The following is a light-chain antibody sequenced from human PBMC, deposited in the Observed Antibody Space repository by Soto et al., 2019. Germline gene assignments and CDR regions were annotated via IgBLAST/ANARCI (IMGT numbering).Light chain of an antibody. J-gene: IGKJ4*01. Sequence: IQLTQSPSSLSASFGDRVTIXXRASQGISSYLGWYQQKPGQAPNIXIYDASTLHSGVPSRFSGSGSGTDFTLTISSLQPEDVATYYCQKCKVAPFSFGGGTKVDIK. CDR2: DAS. CDR3: QKCKVAPFS. V-gene: IGKV1-9*01. CDR1: QGISSY.